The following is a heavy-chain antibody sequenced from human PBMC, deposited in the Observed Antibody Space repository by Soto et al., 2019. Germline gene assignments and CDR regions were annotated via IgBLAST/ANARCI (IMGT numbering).Heavy chain of an antibody. CDR2: IIPILGIA. J-gene: IGHJ5*02. CDR3: ARTGDRYCISTSCYLGGWFDP. Sequence: ASVKVSCKASGGTFSNYTISWVRQAPGQGLEWMGRIIPILGIANYAQKFQGRVTITADESTSTAYMELSSLRSEDTAVYYCARTGDRYCISTSCYLGGWFDPWGQGTLVTVSS. CDR1: GGTFSNYT. V-gene: IGHV1-69*02. D-gene: IGHD2-2*01.